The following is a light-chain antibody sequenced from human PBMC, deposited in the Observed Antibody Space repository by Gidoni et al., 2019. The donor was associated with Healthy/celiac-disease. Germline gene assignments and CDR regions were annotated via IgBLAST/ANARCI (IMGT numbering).Light chain of an antibody. J-gene: IGKJ3*01. CDR1: QSLLHSNGYNY. Sequence: DIVLTQSPLSLPVTPGEPASISCRSSQSLLHSNGYNYLDWYLQKPGQSPQLLIYLGSNRASGVPDRVRGSGSGTDFTLKISRVEAEDVGVYYCMQALQTPLTFXPXTKVDIK. V-gene: IGKV2-28*01. CDR2: LGS. CDR3: MQALQTPLT.